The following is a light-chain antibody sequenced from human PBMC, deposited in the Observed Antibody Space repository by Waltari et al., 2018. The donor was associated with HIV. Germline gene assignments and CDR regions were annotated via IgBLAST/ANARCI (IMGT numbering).Light chain of an antibody. V-gene: IGLV2-8*01. Sequence: QSALTQPPSASGSPGQSVTISSTGLSSDVGDYNYVSWYQQHPGKAPQLMIYEVNKRPSGVPDRFSGSKSGNTASLTVSGLQAEDEADYYCSSYVGSNRVFGGGTKLTVL. J-gene: IGLJ3*02. CDR2: EVN. CDR3: SSYVGSNRV. CDR1: SSDVGDYNY.